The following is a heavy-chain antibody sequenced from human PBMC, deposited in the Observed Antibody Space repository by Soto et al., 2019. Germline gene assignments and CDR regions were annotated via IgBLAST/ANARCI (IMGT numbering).Heavy chain of an antibody. V-gene: IGHV3-48*01. CDR1: GFTFSSYS. D-gene: IGHD3-10*01. CDR2: ISSTSPIM. CDR3: ARYYAAFDI. Sequence: GGSLRLSCAASGFTFSSYSMNWVRQAPGKGLEWVSYISSTSPIMHYADSVKGRFTVSRDNVKNSLFLQMNSLRAEDTAVYYCARYYAAFDIWGQGTMVTVSS. J-gene: IGHJ3*02.